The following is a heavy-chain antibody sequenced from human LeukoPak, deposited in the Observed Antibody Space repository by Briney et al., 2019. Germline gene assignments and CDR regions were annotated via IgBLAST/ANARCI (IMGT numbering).Heavy chain of an antibody. CDR1: GFTFSDYY. V-gene: IGHV3-11*01. Sequence: GGSLRLSCAASGFTFSDYYMSWIRQAPGKGLEWVAYISSSGSTIYYADSVKGRFTISRDNAKNSLYLQMNSLRAEDTAVYYCAGEGGYCSSTSCYAPWFDPWGQGTLVTVSS. J-gene: IGHJ5*02. CDR2: ISSSGSTI. CDR3: AGEGGYCSSTSCYAPWFDP. D-gene: IGHD2-2*01.